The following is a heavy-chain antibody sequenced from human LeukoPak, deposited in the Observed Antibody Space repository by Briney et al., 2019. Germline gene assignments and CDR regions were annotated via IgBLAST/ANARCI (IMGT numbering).Heavy chain of an antibody. J-gene: IGHJ2*01. CDR3: ARDHVDSSSWSQYFDL. Sequence: GNSLRLSCSASGLTVSSYGMHWVRQAPGKGLEWVAVISFDGTKKNYADAVMGRFTISRDNYENTLDLQMSSLRREDTAVYFCARDHVDSSSWSQYFDLWGRGTLVTVSS. CDR1: GLTVSSYG. CDR2: ISFDGTKK. V-gene: IGHV3-30*03. D-gene: IGHD6-13*01.